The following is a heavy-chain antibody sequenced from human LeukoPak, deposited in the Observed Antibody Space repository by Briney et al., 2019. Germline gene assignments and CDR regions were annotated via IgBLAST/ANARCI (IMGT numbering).Heavy chain of an antibody. CDR3: ARAHTYSSSWYLDY. CDR2: INWNGGST. CDR1: GFTFDDYG. J-gene: IGHJ4*02. D-gene: IGHD6-13*01. Sequence: GRSLRLSCAASGFTFDDYGMSWVRQAPGKGLEWVSGINWNGGSTGYADSVKGRFTISRDNAKSSLYLQMNSLRAEDTALYYCARAHTYSSSWYLDYWGQGTLVTVSS. V-gene: IGHV3-20*04.